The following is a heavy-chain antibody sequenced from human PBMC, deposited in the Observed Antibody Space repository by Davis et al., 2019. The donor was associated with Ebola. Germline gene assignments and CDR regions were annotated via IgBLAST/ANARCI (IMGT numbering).Heavy chain of an antibody. CDR2: ISYDGGNK. V-gene: IGHV3-30*18. CDR3: AKDYAGATGS. D-gene: IGHD1-26*01. CDR1: GFTFSGFA. Sequence: PGGSLRLSCAASGFTFSGFAMHWVRQAPGKGLEWMTTISYDGGNKYYVDSVKGRFTISRDNSKNTLYLQMNSLRPEDTAIYYCAKDYAGATGSWGQGTLVIVSS. J-gene: IGHJ5*02.